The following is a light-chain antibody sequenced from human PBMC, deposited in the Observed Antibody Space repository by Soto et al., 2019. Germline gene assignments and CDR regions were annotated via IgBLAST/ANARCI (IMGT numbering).Light chain of an antibody. V-gene: IGKV1-27*01. CDR2: AAS. CDR1: QDIADY. CDR3: QIYSSAPWT. J-gene: IGKJ1*01. Sequence: DIQMTQSPSSLSASVGDRVTITCRASQDIADYLAWYQQKPGQVPNLLSYAASTLQSGVPSRFTGSVSGTDFTLTITGLQPEDFATYSCQIYSSAPWTFGRGTKVEF.